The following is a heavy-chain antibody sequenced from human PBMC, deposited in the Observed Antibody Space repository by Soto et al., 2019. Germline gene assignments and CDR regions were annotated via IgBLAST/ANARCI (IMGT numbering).Heavy chain of an antibody. J-gene: IGHJ4*02. CDR3: ARDRLDYFDY. CDR2: ISYDGRNK. Sequence: QVQLVESGGGVVQPGRSLRLSCAASGFTFSSYAMHWVRQAPGKGLEWVAVISYDGRNKYYADSVKGRFTISRDNSKNPLYLQMNSLRAEDTAVYYCARDRLDYFDYWGQGTLVTVSS. V-gene: IGHV3-30-3*01. CDR1: GFTFSSYA.